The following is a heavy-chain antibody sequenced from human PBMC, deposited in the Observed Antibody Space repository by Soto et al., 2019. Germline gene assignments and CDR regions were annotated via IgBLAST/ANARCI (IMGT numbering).Heavy chain of an antibody. V-gene: IGHV3-23*01. CDR2: ISGSGGST. Sequence: GGSLRLSCAASGFTFSSYAMSWVRQAPGKGLEWVSAISGSGGSTYYADSVKGRFTISRDNSKNTLYLQMNSLRVEDTAVYYCAKSPGYYYYYGMDVWGQGTTVTVSS. CDR3: AKSPGYYYYYGMDV. CDR1: GFTFSSYA. J-gene: IGHJ6*02.